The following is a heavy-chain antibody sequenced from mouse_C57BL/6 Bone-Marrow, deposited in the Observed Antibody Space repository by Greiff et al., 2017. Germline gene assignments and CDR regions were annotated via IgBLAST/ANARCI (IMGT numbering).Heavy chain of an antibody. CDR1: GYTFTDHT. D-gene: IGHD1-1*01. CDR3: ARPVYYGSSAWFAY. J-gene: IGHJ3*01. Sequence: VQRVESDAELVKPGASVKISCKVSGYTFTDHTIHWMKQRPEQGLEWIGYIYPRDGSTKYNEKFKGKATLTADKSSSTAYMQLNSLTSEDSAVYFCARPVYYGSSAWFAYWGQGTLVTVSA. CDR2: IYPRDGST. V-gene: IGHV1-78*01.